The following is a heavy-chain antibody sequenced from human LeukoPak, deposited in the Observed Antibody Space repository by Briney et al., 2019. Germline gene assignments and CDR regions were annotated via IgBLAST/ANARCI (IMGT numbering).Heavy chain of an antibody. CDR3: ARGLHITIFGVLPREKMDV. CDR2: INPNSGGT. D-gene: IGHD3-3*01. CDR1: VDTFTGQY. V-gene: IGHV1-2*02. Sequence: SVKVSCKASVDTFTGQYIHWERQAPGQGLEWMEWINPNSGGTKYTQNFQDRVTMTRDTSISTAYMELSRLRFDDTAVYYCARGLHITIFGVLPREKMDVWGQGNTVTVSS. J-gene: IGHJ6*02.